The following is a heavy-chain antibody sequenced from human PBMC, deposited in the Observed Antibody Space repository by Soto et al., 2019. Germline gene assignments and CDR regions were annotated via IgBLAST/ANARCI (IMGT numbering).Heavy chain of an antibody. CDR1: GGSISSYY. Sequence: PSETLSLTCTVSGGSISSYYWSWIRQPPGKGPEWIGYIYYSGSTNCNPSLKSRVTISVDTSKNQFSLKLSSVTAADTAVYYCARGASYDFWSGYYWFDYWGQGTLVTVSS. J-gene: IGHJ4*02. CDR2: IYYSGST. D-gene: IGHD3-3*01. V-gene: IGHV4-59*13. CDR3: ARGASYDFWSGYYWFDY.